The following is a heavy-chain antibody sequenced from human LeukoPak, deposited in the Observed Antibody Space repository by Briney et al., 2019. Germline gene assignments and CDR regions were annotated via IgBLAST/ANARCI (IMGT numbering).Heavy chain of an antibody. CDR1: GFTFSSYA. Sequence: GGSLRLSCAASGFTFSSYAMHWVRQAPGKGLEWVAVISYDGSNKYYADSVKGRFTISRDNSKNTLYLQMNSLRAEDTAVYYCARGPHTYYYGMDVWGQGTTVTVSS. V-gene: IGHV3-30-3*01. CDR2: ISYDGSNK. CDR3: ARGPHTYYYGMDV. J-gene: IGHJ6*02. D-gene: IGHD5-18*01.